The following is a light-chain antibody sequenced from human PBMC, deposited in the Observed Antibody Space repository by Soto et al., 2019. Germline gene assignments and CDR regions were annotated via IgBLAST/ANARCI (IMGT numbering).Light chain of an antibody. V-gene: IGKV3-11*01. CDR3: QQRSNWPRT. CDR2: DVS. CDR1: QSVSVY. J-gene: IGKJ1*01. Sequence: EIVLTQSPATLSLSPGERATLSCRASQSVSVYLAWFQQKPGQAPRLLIYDVSNRATDIPARFSGSGSGTDFTLTISSLEPEDLAVYYCQQRSNWPRTFGQGTKVDVK.